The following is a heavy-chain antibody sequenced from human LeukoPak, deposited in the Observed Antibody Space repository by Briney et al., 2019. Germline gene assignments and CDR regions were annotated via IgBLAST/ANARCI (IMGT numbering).Heavy chain of an antibody. J-gene: IGHJ5*02. CDR1: GGTFSSYA. V-gene: IGHV1-69*01. D-gene: IGHD3-16*02. CDR3: ARDPYDYVWGSYRYRQSHWFDP. CDR2: IIPIFGTA. Sequence: SVKVSCKASGGTFSSYAISWVRQAPGQGLEWMGGIIPIFGTANYAQKFQGRVTITADESTSTAHMELSSLRSEDTAVYYCARDPYDYVWGSYRYRQSHWFDPWGQGTLVTVSS.